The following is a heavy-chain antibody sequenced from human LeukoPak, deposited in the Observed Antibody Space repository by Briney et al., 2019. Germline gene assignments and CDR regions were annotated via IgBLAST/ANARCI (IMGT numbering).Heavy chain of an antibody. CDR1: GGSFSGYY. V-gene: IGHV4-34*01. CDR3: ARGFPREHSYGYYYYYGMDV. D-gene: IGHD5-18*01. Sequence: PSETLSLTCAVYGGSFSGYYWSWIRQPPGKGLEWIGEINHSGSTNYNPSLKSRVTISVDTSKNQFSLKLSSLTAADTAVYYCARGFPREHSYGYYYYYGMDVWGQGTTVTVS. CDR2: INHSGST. J-gene: IGHJ6*02.